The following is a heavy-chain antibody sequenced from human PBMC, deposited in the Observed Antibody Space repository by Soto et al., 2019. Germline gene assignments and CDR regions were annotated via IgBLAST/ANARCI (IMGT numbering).Heavy chain of an antibody. D-gene: IGHD2-15*01. CDR1: EFTFSIYA. J-gene: IGHJ6*02. Sequence: QVQLVESGGGVVQPGRSLRLSCAASEFTFSIYAMHWVRQAPGKGLEWVAVISYDGNNKYYADSVKGRFTISRDNSKNTLYLQMNSLRAEDTAVYYCARDRGGGGYYGVDVWGQGTTVTVSS. CDR3: ARDRGGGGYYGVDV. CDR2: ISYDGNNK. V-gene: IGHV3-30-3*01.